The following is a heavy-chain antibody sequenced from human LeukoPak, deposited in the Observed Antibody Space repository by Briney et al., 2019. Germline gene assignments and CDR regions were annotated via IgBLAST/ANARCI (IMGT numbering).Heavy chain of an antibody. CDR1: GFTFSSYW. CDR2: INSAESST. CDR3: AKGGAVSSKSITMVRGTRRYYYYMDV. D-gene: IGHD3-10*01. Sequence: TGGSLRLSCAASGFTFSSYWMHWVRQAPGKGLVWVSRINSAESSTNYADSVKGRFTISRDNAKNTLYLQMNSLRAEDTAVYYCAKGGAVSSKSITMVRGTRRYYYYMDVWGKGTTVTISS. J-gene: IGHJ6*03. V-gene: IGHV3-74*01.